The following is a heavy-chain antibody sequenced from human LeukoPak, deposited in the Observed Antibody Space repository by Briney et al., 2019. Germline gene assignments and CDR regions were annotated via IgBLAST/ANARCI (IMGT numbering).Heavy chain of an antibody. CDR1: GYTFSSYY. CDR2: INPTGDST. Sequence: GASVKVSCKASGYTFSSYYMHGVRQAPGQGLEWVGLINPTGDSTNYAQNFRGRVTMTRDTSTSTVYMDLNSLRSEDTAVYYCAREASGGYFDYWGQGTLVTVSS. CDR3: AREASGGYFDY. D-gene: IGHD4-23*01. J-gene: IGHJ4*02. V-gene: IGHV1-46*01.